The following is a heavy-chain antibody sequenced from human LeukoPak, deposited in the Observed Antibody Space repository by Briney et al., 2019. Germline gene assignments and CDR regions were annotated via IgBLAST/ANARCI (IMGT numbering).Heavy chain of an antibody. CDR2: MNPNSGNT. CDR1: GYTFTSYD. J-gene: IGHJ4*02. CDR3: ARDPSGVLWFGELRPLDY. V-gene: IGHV1-8*01. D-gene: IGHD3-10*01. Sequence: GASVKVSCKASGYTFTSYDINWVRQATGQGLEWMGWMNPNSGNTGYAQKFQGRVTMTTDTSTSTAYMELRSLRSDDTAVYYCARDPSGVLWFGELRPLDYWGQGTLVTVSS.